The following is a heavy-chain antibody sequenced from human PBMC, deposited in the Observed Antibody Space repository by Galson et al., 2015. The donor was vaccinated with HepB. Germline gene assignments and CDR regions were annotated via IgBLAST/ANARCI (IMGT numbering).Heavy chain of an antibody. J-gene: IGHJ4*02. CDR1: GYTFTGYY. V-gene: IGHV1-2*04. CDR3: AREYSSSWFLDY. Sequence: SVKVSCKASGYTFTGYYMHWVRQAPGQGLEWMGWINPNSGGTNYAQKFQGWVAMTRDTSISTAYMELSRLRSDDTAVYYCAREYSSSWFLDYWGQGTLVTVSS. CDR2: INPNSGGT. D-gene: IGHD6-13*01.